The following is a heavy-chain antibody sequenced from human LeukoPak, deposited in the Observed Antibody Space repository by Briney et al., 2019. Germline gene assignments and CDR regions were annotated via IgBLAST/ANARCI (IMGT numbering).Heavy chain of an antibody. V-gene: IGHV3-30*02. CDR3: AKDGHRIYGSGSYYTA. CDR1: GFTFSSYG. CDR2: IRYDGSNK. J-gene: IGHJ5*02. Sequence: GGSLRLSCAASGFTFSSYGMHWVRQAPGKGLEWVAFIRYDGSNKYYADSVKGRFAISRDNSKNTLYLQMNSLRAEDTAVYYCAKDGHRIYGSGSYYTAWGQGTLVTVSS. D-gene: IGHD3-10*01.